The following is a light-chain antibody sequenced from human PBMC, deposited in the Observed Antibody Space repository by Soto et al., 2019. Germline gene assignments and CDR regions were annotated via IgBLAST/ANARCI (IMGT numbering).Light chain of an antibody. V-gene: IGKV3-20*01. Sequence: EIVLTQSPGTLPLSPGERATLSGRASQSVSSSYLAWYQQKPGQAPSLLSYGASSRATGIPDRFSGSGSGTDFTLTISRLEPEDFAVYYCQQYGSSPPLTFGGGTKVEIK. CDR1: QSVSSSY. CDR3: QQYGSSPPLT. J-gene: IGKJ4*01. CDR2: GAS.